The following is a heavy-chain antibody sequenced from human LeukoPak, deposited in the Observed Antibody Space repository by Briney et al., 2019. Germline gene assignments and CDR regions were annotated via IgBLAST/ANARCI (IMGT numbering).Heavy chain of an antibody. CDR2: ISDTGNT. J-gene: IGHJ4*02. V-gene: IGHV3-23*01. Sequence: GGSLRLSCAASGFALSSYAMSWVRQAPGKGLEWVSAISDTGNTYHADSVKGRFTISRDSSKNTLFLQMNRLRPEDAAVYYCAKAPVTTCRGAFCYPFDYWGLGTLVTVSS. D-gene: IGHD2-15*01. CDR1: GFALSSYA. CDR3: AKAPVTTCRGAFCYPFDY.